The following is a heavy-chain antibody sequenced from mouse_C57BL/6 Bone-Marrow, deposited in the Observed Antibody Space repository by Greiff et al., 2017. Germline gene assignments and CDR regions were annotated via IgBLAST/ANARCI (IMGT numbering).Heavy chain of an antibody. CDR2: IDPSDSYT. CDR3: ARGGYCGSEFFDY. CDR1: GYTFTSYW. J-gene: IGHJ2*01. V-gene: IGHV1-69*01. Sequence: QVQLQQPGAELVMPGASVKLSCKASGYTFTSYWMHWVKQRPGQGLEWIGEIDPSDSYTNYNQKFKGKSTLTVDKSSSTAYMRLSSLTCEGSAVYYCARGGYCGSEFFDYWGQGTTLTVSS. D-gene: IGHD1-1*01.